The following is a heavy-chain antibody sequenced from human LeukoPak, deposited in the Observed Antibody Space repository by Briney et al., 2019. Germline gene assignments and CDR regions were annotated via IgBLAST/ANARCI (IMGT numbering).Heavy chain of an antibody. V-gene: IGHV3-53*01. CDR3: ARITGDFWSGSYGMDV. CDR2: IYGSGDT. J-gene: IGHJ6*02. D-gene: IGHD3-3*01. Sequence: HTGGSLRLSCAASGFTVSSNYMSWVRQAPGKGLEWVSIIYGSGDTCYADSVKGRFTISRDNSKNTLYLQMNSLRAEDTAVYYCARITGDFWSGSYGMDVWGQGTTVTVSS. CDR1: GFTVSSNY.